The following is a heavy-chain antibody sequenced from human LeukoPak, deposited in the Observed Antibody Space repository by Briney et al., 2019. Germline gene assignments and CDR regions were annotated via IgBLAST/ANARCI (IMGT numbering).Heavy chain of an antibody. D-gene: IGHD4-17*01. CDR1: GFTFSSYA. J-gene: IGHJ4*02. CDR3: AKDTYDYGDYEVADY. V-gene: IGHV3-23*01. Sequence: GGSLRLSCAASGFTFSSYAMSWVRQAPGNGLEWVSAISGSGGSTYYADSVKGRFTISRDNSKNTLYLQMNSLRAEDTAVYYCAKDTYDYGDYEVADYWGQGTLVTVSS. CDR2: ISGSGGST.